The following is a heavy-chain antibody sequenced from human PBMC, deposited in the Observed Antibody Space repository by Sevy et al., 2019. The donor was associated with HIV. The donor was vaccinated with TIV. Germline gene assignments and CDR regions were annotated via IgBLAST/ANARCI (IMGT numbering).Heavy chain of an antibody. V-gene: IGHV3-30*04. D-gene: IGHD4-17*01. Sequence: GGSLRLSCAASGFTFSSYAMHWVRHAPGKGLEWVAVISYDGSNKYYADSVKGRFTISRDNSKNTLYLQMNSLRAEDTAVYYCAREMTTVTPWYYYGMDVWGQGTTVTVSS. CDR3: AREMTTVTPWYYYGMDV. J-gene: IGHJ6*02. CDR1: GFTFSSYA. CDR2: ISYDGSNK.